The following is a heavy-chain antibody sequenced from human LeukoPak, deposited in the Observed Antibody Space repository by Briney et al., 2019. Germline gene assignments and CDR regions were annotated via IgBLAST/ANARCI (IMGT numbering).Heavy chain of an antibody. CDR2: IIPIFGTA. J-gene: IGHJ4*02. V-gene: IGHV1-69*13. D-gene: IGHD6-19*01. CDR1: GGTFSSYA. Sequence: SVKVSCKASGGTFSSYAISWVRQAPGQGLEWMGGIIPIFGTANCAQKFQGRVTITADESTSTAYMELSSLRSEDTAVYYCARGDIAVAGSFDYWGPGTLVTVSS. CDR3: ARGDIAVAGSFDY.